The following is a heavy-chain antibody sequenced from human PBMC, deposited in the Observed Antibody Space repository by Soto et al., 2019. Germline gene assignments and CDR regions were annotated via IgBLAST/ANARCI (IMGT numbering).Heavy chain of an antibody. CDR2: IYYTGST. J-gene: IGHJ5*02. CDR1: GGSMSIGGQS. V-gene: IGHV4-30-2*01. D-gene: IGHD2-2*01. Sequence: PSETLSVTCAVSGGSMSIGGQSWSWIRQPPGKGPEWLGFIYYTGSTYYNPSLKSRVTLSVDRSKNQFSLKLPSVTAADTAMYYCARDGFCTSTTCRVGNWFDPWGQGTLVTVSS. CDR3: ARDGFCTSTTCRVGNWFDP.